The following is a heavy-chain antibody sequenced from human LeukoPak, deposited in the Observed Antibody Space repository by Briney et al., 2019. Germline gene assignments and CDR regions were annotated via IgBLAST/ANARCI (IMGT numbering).Heavy chain of an antibody. D-gene: IGHD2-2*01. CDR2: ISAYNGNT. CDR3: ARDRVPAAMKNYFDY. CDR1: GYTFTSYG. V-gene: IGHV1-18*01. J-gene: IGHJ4*02. Sequence: GASVKVSCKASGYTFTSYGISWARQAPGQGLEWMGWISAYNGNTNYAQKLQGRVTMTTDTSTSTAYMELRSLRSDDTAVYYCARDRVPAAMKNYFDYWGQGTLVTVSS.